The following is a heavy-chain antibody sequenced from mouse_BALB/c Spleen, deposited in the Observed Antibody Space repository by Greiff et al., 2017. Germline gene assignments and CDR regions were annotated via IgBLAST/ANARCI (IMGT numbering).Heavy chain of an antibody. Sequence: DVMLVESGGGLVKPGGSLKLSCAASGFAFSSYDMSWVRQTPEKRLEWVAYISSGGGSTYYPDTVKGRFTISRDNAKNTLYLQMSSLKSEDTAMYYCARLITTAYYFDYWGQGTTLTVSS. J-gene: IGHJ2*01. D-gene: IGHD1-1*01. CDR3: ARLITTAYYFDY. CDR1: GFAFSSYD. CDR2: ISSGGGST. V-gene: IGHV5-12-1*01.